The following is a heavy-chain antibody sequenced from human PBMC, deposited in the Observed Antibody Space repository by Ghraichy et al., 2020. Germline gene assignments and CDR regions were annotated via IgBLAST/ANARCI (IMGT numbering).Heavy chain of an antibody. CDR2: IYYSGST. J-gene: IGHJ6*02. CDR1: GGSISSGDYY. V-gene: IGHV4-30-4*01. Sequence: SETLSLTCTVSGGSISSGDYYWSWIRQPPGKGLEWIGYIYYSGSTYYNPSLKSRVTISVDTSKNQFSLKLSSVTAADTAVYYCASRGTKAPPVWDGMDVWGQGTTVTVSS. CDR3: ASRGTKAPPVWDGMDV. D-gene: IGHD2-8*01.